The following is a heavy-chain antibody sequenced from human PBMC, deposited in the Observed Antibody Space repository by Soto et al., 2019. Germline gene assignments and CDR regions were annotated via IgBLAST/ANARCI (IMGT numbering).Heavy chain of an antibody. Sequence: ASVKVSCTASGYTFTSYYMHWVRQAPGQGLEWMGIINPSGGSTSYAQKFQGRVTMTRDTSTSTVYMELSSLRSEDTAVYYCARRSNNYDTLTGYYTDGNWFDPWGQGTLVTVSS. CDR3: ARRSNNYDTLTGYYTDGNWFDP. CDR1: GYTFTSYY. D-gene: IGHD3-9*01. J-gene: IGHJ5*02. V-gene: IGHV1-46*01. CDR2: INPSGGST.